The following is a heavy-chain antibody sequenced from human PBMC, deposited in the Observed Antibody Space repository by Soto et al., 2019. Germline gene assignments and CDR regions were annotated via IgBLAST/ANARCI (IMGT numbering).Heavy chain of an antibody. CDR3: ARTPSRYGRDWPTFDY. V-gene: IGHV4-59*08. J-gene: IGHJ4*02. Sequence: ETLSLTCTVSGGSISSYYWSWIRQPPGKGLEWIGYIYYSGSTNYNPSLKSRVTISVDTSKNQFSLKLSSVTAADTAVYYCARTPSRYGRDWPTFDYWGQGTLVTVSA. D-gene: IGHD6-19*01. CDR1: GGSISSYY. CDR2: IYYSGST.